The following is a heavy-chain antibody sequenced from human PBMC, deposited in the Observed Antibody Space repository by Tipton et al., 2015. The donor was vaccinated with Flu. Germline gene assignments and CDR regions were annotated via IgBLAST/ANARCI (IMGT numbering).Heavy chain of an antibody. J-gene: IGHJ5*02. Sequence: GLVKPSETLSLTCGVSGDSIRSSNYYWGWIRQPPGKGLEWIGSISHTGTANYNPSLRSRVTISVDTSKNQFSLRLTSVTAADTAVYYCARRDYSNYVSDPKNWFDPWGQGTLVTVSS. CDR1: GDSIRSSNYY. CDR3: ARRDYSNYVSDPKNWFDP. D-gene: IGHD4-11*01. V-gene: IGHV4-38-2*01. CDR2: ISHTGTA.